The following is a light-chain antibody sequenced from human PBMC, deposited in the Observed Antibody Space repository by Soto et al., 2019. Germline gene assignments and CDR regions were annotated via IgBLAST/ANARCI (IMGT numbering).Light chain of an antibody. J-gene: IGLJ1*01. Sequence: QSALTQPASVSGSPGQSITISCTGTSSDVGSYNLVSWYQQHPGKAPKLMIYEVSKRPSGVSNRFSGSKSGNTASLTISGLQAEDEADYYWCSYAGSSTFPYVFGTGTKVTVL. CDR3: CSYAGSSTFPYV. CDR1: SSDVGSYNL. CDR2: EVS. V-gene: IGLV2-23*02.